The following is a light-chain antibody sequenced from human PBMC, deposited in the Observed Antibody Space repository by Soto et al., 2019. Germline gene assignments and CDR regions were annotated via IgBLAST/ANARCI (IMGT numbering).Light chain of an antibody. J-gene: IGLJ2*01. CDR3: QSYDSSLSDVV. CDR2: SNS. CDR1: SSSIGAGYD. Sequence: QSVLTQPPSVSGAPGQRVTISCTGSSSSIGAGYDVHWYQHLPGTVPKLLIYSNSNRPSGVPDRFSVSKSGTSASLAITGLQAEDEADYYCQSYDSSLSDVVFGGGTKLTVL. V-gene: IGLV1-40*01.